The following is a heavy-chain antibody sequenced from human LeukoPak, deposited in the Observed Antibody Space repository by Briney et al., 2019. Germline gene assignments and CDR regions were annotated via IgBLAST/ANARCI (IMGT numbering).Heavy chain of an antibody. D-gene: IGHD6-13*01. CDR2: ISSSSSYI. CDR1: GFTFSSYS. Sequence: GGSLRLSCAASGFTFSSYSMNWVRQAPGKGLEWVSPISSSSSYIYYADSVKGRFTISRDNAKNSLYLQMNSLRAEDTAVYYCAASPGIAAAGTGGGQGTLVTVSS. CDR3: AASPGIAAAGTG. V-gene: IGHV3-21*01. J-gene: IGHJ4*02.